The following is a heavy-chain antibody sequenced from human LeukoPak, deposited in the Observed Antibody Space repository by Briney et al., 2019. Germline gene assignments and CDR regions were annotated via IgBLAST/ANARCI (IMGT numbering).Heavy chain of an antibody. CDR3: ARGGDKTQADY. Sequence: SETLSLTCAVSAYSISSGYFWGWIRQPPGKGLEWIGSIHHSGSTYYNPSLKSRVIISVDTSKNRFSLRLSSVTAADTAVYFCARGGDKTQADYWGQGTLVTVSS. CDR2: IHHSGST. V-gene: IGHV4-38-2*01. CDR1: AYSISSGYF. J-gene: IGHJ4*02. D-gene: IGHD3-16*01.